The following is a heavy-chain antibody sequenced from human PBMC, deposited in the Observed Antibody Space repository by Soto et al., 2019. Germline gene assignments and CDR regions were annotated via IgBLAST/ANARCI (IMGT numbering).Heavy chain of an antibody. CDR3: AKAASTSSSSIGYNFDH. J-gene: IGHJ4*02. D-gene: IGHD5-18*01. Sequence: GGSLRLSCAASGFTFSSYGMHWVRQAPGKGLEWVALISYDGGNKFYADSMKGRFTISRDNSKSTLYLQMDSLRAEDTAVYYCAKAASTSSSSIGYNFDHWGPGTLVTVSS. CDR1: GFTFSSYG. CDR2: ISYDGGNK. V-gene: IGHV3-30*18.